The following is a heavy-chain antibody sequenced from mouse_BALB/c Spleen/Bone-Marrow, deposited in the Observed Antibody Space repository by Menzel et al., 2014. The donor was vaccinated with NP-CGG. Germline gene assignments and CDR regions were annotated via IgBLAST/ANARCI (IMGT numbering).Heavy chain of an antibody. J-gene: IGHJ3*01. CDR1: GYTFTDYE. CDR3: TREGYYGSSPAWFAY. Sequence: VQLQESGAELVRPGASVTLSCKASGYTFTDYEMHWVKQTPVHGLEWIGAIDPETGGTAYNQKFKVKATLTADKSSSTAYMELRSLTSEDSAVYYCTREGYYGSSPAWFAYWGQGTMVTVSA. V-gene: IGHV1-15*01. CDR2: IDPETGGT. D-gene: IGHD1-1*01.